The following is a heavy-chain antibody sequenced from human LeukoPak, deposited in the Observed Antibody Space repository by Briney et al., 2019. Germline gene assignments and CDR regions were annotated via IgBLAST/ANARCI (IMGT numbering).Heavy chain of an antibody. CDR1: GGTFSTNA. CDR2: IIPIFDIA. CDR3: ARDMGDGGYNYGMDV. Sequence: SVTVSFKASGGTFSTNAISWVRQAPGQGLEWMGRIIPIFDIANYAQKFQGRVTITADKSTSTAYMELSSLRSEDTAVYYCARDMGDGGYNYGMDVWGQGTTVTVS. J-gene: IGHJ6*02. V-gene: IGHV1-69*04. D-gene: IGHD3-10*01.